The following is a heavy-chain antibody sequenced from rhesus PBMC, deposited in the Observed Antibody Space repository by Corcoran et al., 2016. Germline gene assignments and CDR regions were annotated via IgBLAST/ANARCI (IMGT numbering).Heavy chain of an antibody. D-gene: IGHD6-25*01. J-gene: IGHJ4*01. V-gene: IGHV4-169*02. CDR2: IYGSGSST. CDR3: ARDQSQAAAVFDY. Sequence: QLQLQESGPGLVKPSETLSVTCAVSGGSISSSYWSWIRQAPGKGLEWIGYIYGSGSSTNDNPSLKSRVTLSVDTSKNQLSLKLSSVTTADTAVYYCARDQSQAAAVFDYWGQGVLVTVSS. CDR1: GGSISSSY.